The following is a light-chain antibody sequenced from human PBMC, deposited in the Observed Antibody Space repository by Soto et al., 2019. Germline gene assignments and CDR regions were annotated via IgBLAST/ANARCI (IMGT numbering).Light chain of an antibody. V-gene: IGLV1-40*01. CDR1: SSNIGSFYD. CDR2: GDN. Sequence: QSVLTQPPSVSGVPGQRVTIPCTGSSSNIGSFYDVHWYQQLPGTVPKLLIYGDNNRPSGVPDRFSGSKSGTAASLAITGLQAEDEADYYCQSYDNSLNHVVFGGGTKVTVL. J-gene: IGLJ2*01. CDR3: QSYDNSLNHVV.